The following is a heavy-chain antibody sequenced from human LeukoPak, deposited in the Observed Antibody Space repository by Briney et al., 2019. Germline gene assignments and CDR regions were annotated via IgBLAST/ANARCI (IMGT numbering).Heavy chain of an antibody. D-gene: IGHD2-2*01. V-gene: IGHV1-2*02. CDR1: GYTFTGYY. CDR3: ARVGDCSSTSCYVIDP. Sequence: ASVKVSCKASGYTFTGYYMHWVRQAPGQVLEWMGWINPNSGGTDYAQKFQGRVTMTRDTSISTAYMELSGLRSDDTAVYYCARVGDCSSTSCYVIDPWGQGTLVTVSS. CDR2: INPNSGGT. J-gene: IGHJ5*02.